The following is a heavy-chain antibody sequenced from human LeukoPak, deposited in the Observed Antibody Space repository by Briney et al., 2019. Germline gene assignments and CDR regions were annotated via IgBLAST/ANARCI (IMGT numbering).Heavy chain of an antibody. CDR3: AKDISVHSSGWYTCFDY. CDR1: GFTFSSYG. CDR2: ISYDGSNK. V-gene: IGHV3-30*18. J-gene: IGHJ4*02. D-gene: IGHD6-19*01. Sequence: GGSLRLTCAASGFTFSSYGMHWVRQAPGKGLEWVAVISYDGSNKYYEDSVKGRFTISRDNSKNTLYLQMNSLRAEDTAVYYCAKDISVHSSGWYTCFDYWGQGTLVTVSS.